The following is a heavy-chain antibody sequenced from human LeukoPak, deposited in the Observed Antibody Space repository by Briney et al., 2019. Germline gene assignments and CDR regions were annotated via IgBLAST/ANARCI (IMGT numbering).Heavy chain of an antibody. J-gene: IGHJ4*02. V-gene: IGHV3-30*02. D-gene: IGHD6-19*01. Sequence: GGSLRLSCAASGISFRSYGMHWVRQAPGKGLEWVTFIWYDASNKYYAESVKGRFTISRDNSKNTLYLQMNSLRAEDTAVYYCAIDRSGWPIDYWGQGTLVTVSS. CDR3: AIDRSGWPIDY. CDR2: IWYDASNK. CDR1: GISFRSYG.